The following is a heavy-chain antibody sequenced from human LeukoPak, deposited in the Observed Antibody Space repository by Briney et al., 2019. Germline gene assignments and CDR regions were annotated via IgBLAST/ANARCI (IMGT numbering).Heavy chain of an antibody. CDR2: ISGSGGST. Sequence: PGGSLRLSCAASGFTFSSYAMSWVRQAPGKGLERVSAISGSGGSTYYADSAKGRFTISRDNSKNTLYLQMNSLRAEDTAVYYCAKGFLCYGDTGYNYWGQGTLVTVSS. V-gene: IGHV3-23*01. D-gene: IGHD4-17*01. J-gene: IGHJ4*02. CDR3: AKGFLCYGDTGYNY. CDR1: GFTFSSYA.